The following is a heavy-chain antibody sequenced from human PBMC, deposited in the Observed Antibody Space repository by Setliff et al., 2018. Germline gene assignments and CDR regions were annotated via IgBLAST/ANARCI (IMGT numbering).Heavy chain of an antibody. CDR1: GFTFSDYY. D-gene: IGHD3-3*01. Sequence: PGGSLRLSCAASGFTFSDYYMSWIRQAPGKGLEWVSYISSSGSTIYYADSVKGRFTISRDNAKNSLYLQMNSLRAEDTAVYYCAKVNNRFWSGYYPYYYGMDVWGQGTTVTVSS. CDR2: ISSSGSTI. CDR3: AKVNNRFWSGYYPYYYGMDV. V-gene: IGHV3-11*04. J-gene: IGHJ6*02.